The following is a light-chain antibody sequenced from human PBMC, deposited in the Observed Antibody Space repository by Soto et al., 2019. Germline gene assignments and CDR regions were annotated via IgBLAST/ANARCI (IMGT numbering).Light chain of an antibody. J-gene: IGKJ5*01. CDR2: DAS. V-gene: IGKV1-33*01. Sequence: DIQMTQSPSSLSASVGDRVTITCQASQDISNNLNWYQQKPGKAPKVLIYDASTLAAGVPSRFSGSGSGTDFALTISGLQPEDFAVYYCEQYGSSPPSITFGQGTRLE. CDR3: EQYGSSPPSIT. CDR1: QDISNN.